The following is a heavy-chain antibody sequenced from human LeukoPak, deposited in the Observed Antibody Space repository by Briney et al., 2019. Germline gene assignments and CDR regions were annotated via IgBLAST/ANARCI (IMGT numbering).Heavy chain of an antibody. D-gene: IGHD5-18*01. CDR1: GFTFDDYG. V-gene: IGHV3-20*04. CDR2: INWNGGST. J-gene: IGHJ6*03. CDR3: ARRRRGYSYGTDYYYYMDV. Sequence: GGSLRLSCAASGFTFDDYGMSWVRQAPGKGLEWVSGINWNGGSTGYADSVKGRFTISRDNAKNSLYPQMNSLRAEDTALYYCARRRRGYSYGTDYYYYMDVWGKGTTVTVSS.